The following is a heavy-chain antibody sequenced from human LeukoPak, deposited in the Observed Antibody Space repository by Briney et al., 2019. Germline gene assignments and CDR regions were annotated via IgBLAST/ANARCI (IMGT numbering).Heavy chain of an antibody. Sequence: GASVKVSCKGSGYTLTSYGISWVRQAPGQGLEWMGWISAYNGNTNYAQKLQGRVTMTTDTSTSTAYMELRSLRSDDTAVYYCAGGYYRTGGDGVQAEFDPWGQGTLVTVSS. J-gene: IGHJ5*02. V-gene: IGHV1-18*01. D-gene: IGHD1-26*01. CDR1: GYTLTSYG. CDR2: ISAYNGNT. CDR3: AGGYYRTGGDGVQAEFDP.